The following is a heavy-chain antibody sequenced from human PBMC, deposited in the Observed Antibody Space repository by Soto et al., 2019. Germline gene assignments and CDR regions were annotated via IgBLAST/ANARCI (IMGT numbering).Heavy chain of an antibody. V-gene: IGHV3-72*01. CDR3: VRGSFGTQNCGTAV. CDR2: SRNKASRYTT. Sequence: PGGSLRLSCASSGFTSSDHSMDWVRQAPGKGLEWVGRSRNKASRYTTEYAATVKGRFTVAREDSENAVYLQMISLKTENTAVYSCVRGSFGTQNCGTAVWGQATTVTVSS. CDR1: GFTSSDHS. D-gene: IGHD3-16*01. J-gene: IGHJ6*02.